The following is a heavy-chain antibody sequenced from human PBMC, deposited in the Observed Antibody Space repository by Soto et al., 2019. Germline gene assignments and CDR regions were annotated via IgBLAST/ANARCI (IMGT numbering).Heavy chain of an antibody. CDR3: TRHASRDSSARGWFDP. CDR2: ISSNSAYI. Sequence: GGSLRLSCAASGFTFRSFTMNWVRQAPGKGLEWVSTISSNSAYIYYTDALRGRFTISRDNAKNSLHLQMNSLRAEDTAVYYCTRHASRDSSARGWFDPWGPGTLVPVSS. V-gene: IGHV3-21*01. D-gene: IGHD6-13*01. J-gene: IGHJ5*02. CDR1: GFTFRSFT.